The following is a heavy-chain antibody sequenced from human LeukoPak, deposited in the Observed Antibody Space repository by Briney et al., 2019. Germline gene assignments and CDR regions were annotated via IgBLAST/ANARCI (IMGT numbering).Heavy chain of an antibody. CDR2: ISPYNGNT. Sequence: ASVKVSCKVSGYTFNTYGITWVRQAPGQGLEWMGWISPYNGNTNYAQKLQGRVTMTTDTSTSTAYMELRSLRSDDTAVYYCARDRAGNDFWSGYFYGDAFDIWGQGTMVTVSS. CDR3: ARDRAGNDFWSGYFYGDAFDI. CDR1: GYTFNTYG. V-gene: IGHV1-18*01. D-gene: IGHD3-3*01. J-gene: IGHJ3*02.